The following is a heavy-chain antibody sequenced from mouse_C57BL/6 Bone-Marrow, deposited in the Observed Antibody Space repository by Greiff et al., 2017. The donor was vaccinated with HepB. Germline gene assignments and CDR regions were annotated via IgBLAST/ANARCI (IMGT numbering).Heavy chain of an antibody. J-gene: IGHJ3*01. V-gene: IGHV1-81*01. CDR1: GYTFTSYG. D-gene: IGHD1-1*01. Sequence: VHLVESGAELARPGASVKLSCKASGYTFTSYGISWVKQRTGQGLEWIGEIYPRSGNTYYNEKFKGKATLTADKSSSTAYMELRSLTSEDSAVYFCARDYYGSSYEGAWFAYWGQGTLVTVSA. CDR3: ARDYYGSSYEGAWFAY. CDR2: IYPRSGNT.